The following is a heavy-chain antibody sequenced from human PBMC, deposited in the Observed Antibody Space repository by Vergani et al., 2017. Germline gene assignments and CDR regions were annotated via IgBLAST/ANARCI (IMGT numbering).Heavy chain of an antibody. CDR2: ISSSSSYT. D-gene: IGHD6-13*01. J-gene: IGHJ3*02. V-gene: IGHV3-11*06. Sequence: QVQLVESGGGLVKPGGSLRLSCAASGFTFSDYYMSWIRQAPGKGLEWVSYISSSSSYTNYADSVKGRFTISRDNAKNSLYLQMNSLRAEDTAVYYCARDPPSQQLTYDAFDIWGQGTMVTVSS. CDR3: ARDPPSQQLTYDAFDI. CDR1: GFTFSDYY.